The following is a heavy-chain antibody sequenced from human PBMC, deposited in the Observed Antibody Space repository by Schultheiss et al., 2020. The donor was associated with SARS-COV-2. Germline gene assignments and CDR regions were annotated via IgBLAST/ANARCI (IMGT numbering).Heavy chain of an antibody. V-gene: IGHV3-30*04. Sequence: GESLKISCAASGFTFSSYAMHWVRQAPGKGLEWVAVISYGGSDKYYADSVKGRFTISRDNAKNTVFLEMNRLRTEDTAVYYCAKVHSSAWYWTESWGQGTLFTVSS. J-gene: IGHJ5*02. D-gene: IGHD6-13*01. CDR1: GFTFSSYA. CDR3: AKVHSSAWYWTES. CDR2: ISYGGSDK.